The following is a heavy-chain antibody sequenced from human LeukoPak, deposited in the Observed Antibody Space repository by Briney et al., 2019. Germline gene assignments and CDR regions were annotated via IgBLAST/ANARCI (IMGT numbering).Heavy chain of an antibody. CDR2: INHSGST. D-gene: IGHD3-22*01. V-gene: IGHV4-34*01. Sequence: PSETLSHTCAVYGGSFSGYYWSWIRQPPGKGLEWIGEINHSGSTNYNPSLKSRVTISVDTSKNQFSLKLSSVTAADTAVYYCARASYYYDSSGYYTGHYFDYWGQGTLVTVSS. CDR3: ARASYYYDSSGYYTGHYFDY. J-gene: IGHJ4*02. CDR1: GGSFSGYY.